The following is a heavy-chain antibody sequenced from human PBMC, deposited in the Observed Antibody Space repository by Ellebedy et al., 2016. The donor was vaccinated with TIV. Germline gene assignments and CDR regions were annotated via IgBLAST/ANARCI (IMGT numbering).Heavy chain of an antibody. CDR1: GGTVSGNV. V-gene: IGHV1-69*13. CDR3: ASDSSRMIRGVMKGWFDP. Sequence: AASVKVSCKASGGTVSGNVITWVRQAPGQGLAWMGGIIPLFGTANYAQKFQGRVTITADEFTNTAYMELSSLRSEETAVYYCASDSSRMIRGVMKGWFDPWGQGTLVTVAS. J-gene: IGHJ5*02. CDR2: IIPLFGTA. D-gene: IGHD3-10*01.